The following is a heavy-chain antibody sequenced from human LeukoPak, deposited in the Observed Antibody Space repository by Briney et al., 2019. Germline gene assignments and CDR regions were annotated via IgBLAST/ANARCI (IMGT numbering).Heavy chain of an antibody. CDR3: ARRKDGVDV. CDR2: IYPVDSDT. Sequence: ESLRISCKGSGYSFTSYWIAWVRQMPGKGLEWMGIIYPVDSDTRYSPSFQGLLTISADKSISTAYLQWSSLKASDTATYYCARRKDGVDVWGQGTTVTVSS. V-gene: IGHV5-51*01. CDR1: GYSFTSYW. J-gene: IGHJ6*02.